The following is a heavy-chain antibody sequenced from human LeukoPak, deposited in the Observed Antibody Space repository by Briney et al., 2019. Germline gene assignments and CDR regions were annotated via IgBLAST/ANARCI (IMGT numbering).Heavy chain of an antibody. J-gene: IGHJ5*02. CDR2: IYTSGST. V-gene: IGHV4-4*09. Sequence: SETLSLTCTVSGGSISSYYWSWIRQPPGKGLEWIGYIYTSGSTNYNPSLKSRVTISVGTSKNQFSLKLSSVTAADTAVYYCARVVGTYYDFWSGYQNWFDPWGQGTLVTVSS. CDR3: ARVVGTYYDFWSGYQNWFDP. D-gene: IGHD3-3*01. CDR1: GGSISSYY.